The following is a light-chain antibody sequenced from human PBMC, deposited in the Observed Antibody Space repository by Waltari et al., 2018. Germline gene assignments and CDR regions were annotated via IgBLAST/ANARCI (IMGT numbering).Light chain of an antibody. CDR3: QQYDDWPRT. CDR1: QSVGTS. Sequence: EIVMTQSTASLSVSPGDRVTLSCRASQSVGTSLAWYQQRPGRAPRPLVYRASTRASDIPARFSGSGSGTDFTLSISTLQSEDFAVYYCQQYDDWPRTFGQGTKVEIK. CDR2: RAS. V-gene: IGKV3-15*01. J-gene: IGKJ1*01.